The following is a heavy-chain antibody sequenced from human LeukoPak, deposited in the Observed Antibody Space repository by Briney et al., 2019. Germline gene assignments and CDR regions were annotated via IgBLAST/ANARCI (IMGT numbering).Heavy chain of an antibody. V-gene: IGHV3-49*03. D-gene: IGHD3-22*01. CDR3: TRESPNDSSGYYQYYFDY. CDR1: GFTFGDYA. CDR2: IRSKAYGGTT. J-gene: IGHJ4*02. Sequence: GESLKISCTASGFTFGDYAMSWFRQAPGKGLEWVGFIRSKAYGGTTEYAASVEGKFTISRDDSKSIAYLQMNSLKTEDTAVYYCTRESPNDSSGYYQYYFDYWGQGTLVTVSS.